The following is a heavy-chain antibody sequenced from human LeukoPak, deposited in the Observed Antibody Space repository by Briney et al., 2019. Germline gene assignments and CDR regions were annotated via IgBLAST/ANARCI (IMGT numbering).Heavy chain of an antibody. V-gene: IGHV3-64D*06. CDR1: GFSFSTYA. J-gene: IGHJ4*02. Sequence: PGGSLRLSCLDSGFSFSTYALHWVRQAPGKGLEFVSAISSNGAITYYADSVKGRFTISRDNSKNTLYLQLRSLGAEDTAVYYCVKERYYDILAGYLYFWGQGTLVTVSS. CDR3: VKERYYDILAGYLYF. CDR2: ISSNGAIT. D-gene: IGHD3-9*01.